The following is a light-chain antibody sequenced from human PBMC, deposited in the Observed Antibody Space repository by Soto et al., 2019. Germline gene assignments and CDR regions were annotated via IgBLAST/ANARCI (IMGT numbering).Light chain of an antibody. CDR1: QSVSSSY. J-gene: IGKJ2*01. V-gene: IGKV3-20*01. CDR2: GAS. CDR3: QQYDSSSYT. Sequence: EIVLTQSPDTLSLSPGERATLSCRASQSVSSSYLAWYQQKPGQAPRLLIYGASSRATGIPDRFSGGGSGTDFTLTISRVEPEDFAVYYCQQYDSSSYTFGQGTKLEIK.